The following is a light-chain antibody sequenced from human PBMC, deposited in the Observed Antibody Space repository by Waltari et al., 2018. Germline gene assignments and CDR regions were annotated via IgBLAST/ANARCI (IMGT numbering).Light chain of an antibody. CDR3: QSSDSSNTDIYL. CDR2: KDT. J-gene: IGLJ2*01. Sequence: SYELTQPPSVSVSTGQTTRITCSGYGLPKQSAYWYQQRSGPAPLLVIYKDTERPSGTPERFSGSSSGTTVTLTISGVQAEDDADYYVQSSDSSNTDIYLFGGGTNLTVL. V-gene: IGLV3-25*03. CDR1: GLPKQS.